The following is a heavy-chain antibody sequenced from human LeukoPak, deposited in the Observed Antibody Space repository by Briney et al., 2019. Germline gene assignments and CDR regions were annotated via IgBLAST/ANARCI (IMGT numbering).Heavy chain of an antibody. D-gene: IGHD3-10*01. V-gene: IGHV3-23*01. CDR1: GFTFSSYA. CDR2: ISGSGGST. Sequence: GGSLRLSCAASGFTFSSYAMSWVRQAPGKGLEWVSAISGSGGSTYYADSVKGRFTISRDNSKNTLYLQMNSLRAGDTAVYYCAKDLGITMVRGVRVFDYWGQGTLVTVSS. CDR3: AKDLGITMVRGVRVFDY. J-gene: IGHJ4*02.